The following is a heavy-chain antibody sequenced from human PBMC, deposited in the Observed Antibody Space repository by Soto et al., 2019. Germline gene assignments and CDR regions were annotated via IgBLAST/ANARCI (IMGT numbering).Heavy chain of an antibody. CDR3: AREYYYDSSGFDY. CDR2: INHSGST. V-gene: IGHV4-34*01. CDR1: GGSFSGYY. Sequence: SETLSLTCAVYGGSFSGYYRSWIRQPPGKGLEWIGEINHSGSTNYNPSLKSRVTISVDTSKNQFSLELSSVTAADTAVYYWAREYYYDSSGFDYWGQGTLVTVSS. D-gene: IGHD3-22*01. J-gene: IGHJ4*02.